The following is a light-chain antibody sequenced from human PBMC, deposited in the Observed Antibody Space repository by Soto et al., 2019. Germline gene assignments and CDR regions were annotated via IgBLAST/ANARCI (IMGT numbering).Light chain of an antibody. Sequence: ATQLTQSPSSLSASVGDRVTITCRASQAIRGALAWYQQKPGKPPKLLIFDVSSLQSGVPSRFSGSGSGTDFPLPISTRQPKDFAIFSCQKLNPSPITSAQGTRREIK. CDR3: QKLNPSPIT. J-gene: IGKJ5*01. CDR1: QAIRGA. CDR2: DVS. V-gene: IGKV1-13*02.